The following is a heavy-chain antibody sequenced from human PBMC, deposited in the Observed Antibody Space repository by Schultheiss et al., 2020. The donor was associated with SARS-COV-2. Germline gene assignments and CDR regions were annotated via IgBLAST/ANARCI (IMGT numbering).Heavy chain of an antibody. CDR1: GFTFSSYW. Sequence: EGSLRLSCAASGFTFSSYWMSWVRQAPGKGLEWVANIKQDGSEKYYVDSVKGRFTISRDNAKNSLYLQMNSLRAEDTAVYYCSKYYDFWSDYYSRYYYYMDVWGKGTTVTVAS. V-gene: IGHV3-7*03. D-gene: IGHD3-3*01. CDR2: IKQDGSEK. CDR3: SKYYDFWSDYYSRYYYYMDV. J-gene: IGHJ6*03.